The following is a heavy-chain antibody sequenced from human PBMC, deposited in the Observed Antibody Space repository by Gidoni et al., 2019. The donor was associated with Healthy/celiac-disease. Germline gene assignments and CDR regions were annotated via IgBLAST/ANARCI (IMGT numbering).Heavy chain of an antibody. J-gene: IGHJ4*02. Sequence: QLQLQESGPGLVKPSETLSLTSTVPGGSISSSSYYWGWIRPPPGKGLEWIGSIYYSGSTYYNPSLKSRVTISVDTSKNQFSLKLGSVTAADTAVYYCARHFKSGPFDYWGQGTLVTVSS. CDR1: GGSISSSSYY. V-gene: IGHV4-39*01. CDR3: ARHFKSGPFDY. D-gene: IGHD3-3*01. CDR2: IYYSGST.